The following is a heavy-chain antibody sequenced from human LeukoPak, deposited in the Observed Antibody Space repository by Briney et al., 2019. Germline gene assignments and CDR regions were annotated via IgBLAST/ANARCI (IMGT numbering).Heavy chain of an antibody. D-gene: IGHD5-24*01. CDR1: GYSISIDYY. Sequence: PSETLSLTCAVSGYSISIDYYRGWIRQPPGKGLEWIGSIYHSGSTYYNPSLKSRVTISVDTSKNQFSLKLSSVTAADTAVYYCARGGGYNPFDYWGQGTLVTVSS. V-gene: IGHV4-38-2*01. CDR2: IYHSGST. J-gene: IGHJ4*02. CDR3: ARGGGYNPFDY.